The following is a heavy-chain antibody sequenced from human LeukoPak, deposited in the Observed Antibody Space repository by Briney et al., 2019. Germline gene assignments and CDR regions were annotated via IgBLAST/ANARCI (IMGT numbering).Heavy chain of an antibody. CDR2: ISYDGSNK. D-gene: IGHD6-19*01. CDR1: GLIFSNYG. Sequence: PGGSLRLSCTTSGLIFSNYGMHWVRQAPGKGLEWVAVISYDGSNKYYADSVKGRFTISRDNSKNTLYLQMNSLRAEDTAVYYCAREGWTLFDYWGQGTLVTVSS. J-gene: IGHJ4*02. CDR3: AREGWTLFDY. V-gene: IGHV3-30*19.